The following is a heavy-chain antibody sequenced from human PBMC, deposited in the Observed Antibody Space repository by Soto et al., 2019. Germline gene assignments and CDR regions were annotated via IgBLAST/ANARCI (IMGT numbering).Heavy chain of an antibody. V-gene: IGHV1-18*01. CDR1: GGTFSTYT. CDR2: ISAYNGNT. CDR3: ARSLRHFDWQNYYYYGMDV. Sequence: GASVKVSCXASGGTFSTYTITWVRQAPGQGLEWMGWISAYNGNTNYAQKLQGRVTMTTDTSTSTAYMELRSLRSDDTAVYYCARSLRHFDWQNYYYYGMDVWGQGTTVTVSS. J-gene: IGHJ6*02. D-gene: IGHD3-9*01.